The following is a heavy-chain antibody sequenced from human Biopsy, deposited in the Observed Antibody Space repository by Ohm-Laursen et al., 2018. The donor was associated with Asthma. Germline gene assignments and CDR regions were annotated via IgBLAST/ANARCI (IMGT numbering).Heavy chain of an antibody. CDR1: GFTFSSYA. CDR3: VKDIRLQLWGFDS. Sequence: GSLRLSCIASGFTFSSYAMSWVRQAPGKGLEWVSSISSSGASTYYADSVKGRFTISRDNSKNTLYLQMNSLRGADTALYYCVKDIRLQLWGFDSWGQGTLVTVSS. D-gene: IGHD6-13*01. J-gene: IGHJ4*02. V-gene: IGHV3-23*01. CDR2: ISSSGAST.